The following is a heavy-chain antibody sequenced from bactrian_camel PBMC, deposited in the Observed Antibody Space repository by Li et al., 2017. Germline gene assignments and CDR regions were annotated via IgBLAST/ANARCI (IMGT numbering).Heavy chain of an antibody. CDR2: MNSDGGI. CDR1: GYTYGSSC. CDR3: AVEGTGGYCPPGSLPNGY. Sequence: VQLVESGGGSVQAGGSLRISCTVSGYTYGSSCMGWFRRAPGKEREEVVAMNSDGGISYADAVKGRFTITQDKDKNSVYLQMNSLKPEDTAMYYCAVEGTGGYCPPGSLPNGYWDRGTQVTVS. J-gene: IGHJ6*01. D-gene: IGHD7*01. V-gene: IGHV3S55*01.